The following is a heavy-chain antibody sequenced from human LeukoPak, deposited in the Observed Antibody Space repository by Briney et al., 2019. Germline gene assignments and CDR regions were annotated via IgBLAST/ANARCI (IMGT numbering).Heavy chain of an antibody. J-gene: IGHJ3*02. V-gene: IGHV3-23*01. CDR1: GFTFSSYA. CDR3: AKNYYDTSVHFDI. CDR2: ISGSGTIT. D-gene: IGHD3-22*01. Sequence: GGSLRLSCAASGFTFSSYAMSWVRQAPGKGVEWVSAISGSGTITYYADSVKGRFTISRDNSKNTLYLQMNSLRAEDTAVYYCAKNYYDTSVHFDIWGQGTMVTVSS.